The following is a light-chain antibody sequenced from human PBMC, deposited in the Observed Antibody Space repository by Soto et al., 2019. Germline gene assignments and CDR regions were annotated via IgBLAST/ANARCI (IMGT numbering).Light chain of an antibody. V-gene: IGKV1-5*03. CDR2: KAS. J-gene: IGKJ1*01. Sequence: DIQMTQSPSTLSASVGDRVIITCRASESINSWLAWYQQKPGKAPKVLIYKASSLESGVPSRFSGSGSGTEFTLTISSLQPDYYATYYCQQYNSWWTFGQGTKVEVK. CDR1: ESINSW. CDR3: QQYNSWWT.